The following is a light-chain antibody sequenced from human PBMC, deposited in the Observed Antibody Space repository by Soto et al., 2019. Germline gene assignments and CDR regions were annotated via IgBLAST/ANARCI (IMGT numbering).Light chain of an antibody. J-gene: IGKJ3*01. CDR2: GAS. V-gene: IGKV3-20*01. CDR3: QHYDNTPPSVT. CDR1: QSVSSDY. Sequence: ENVLTQSPDTLSLSPGERATLSCRASQSVSSDYLVWYQQKPGLPPRLLIYGASRRATGIPDRFSGSGSGTDFILTISRLEPEDFAVYYCQHYDNTPPSVTFGPGTKVDIK.